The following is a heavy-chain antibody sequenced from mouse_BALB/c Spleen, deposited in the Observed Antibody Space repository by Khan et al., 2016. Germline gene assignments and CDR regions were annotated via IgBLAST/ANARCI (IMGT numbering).Heavy chain of an antibody. J-gene: IGHJ4*01. Sequence: EVELVESGGGLVQPGGSRKLSCAASGLTFSSFGMHWVRQAPEKGLEWVAYISSGRSTIYHADTVKGRFTISRDNHKNTLFLQMNSLRSEDSAMYYCARKVARNSDAMDYWGQGTSVTVSS. CDR3: ARKVARNSDAMDY. V-gene: IGHV5-17*02. CDR2: ISSGRSTI. D-gene: IGHD1-1*02. CDR1: GLTFSSFG.